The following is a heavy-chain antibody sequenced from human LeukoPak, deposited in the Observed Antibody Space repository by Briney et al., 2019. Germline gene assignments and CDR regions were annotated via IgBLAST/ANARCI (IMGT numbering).Heavy chain of an antibody. CDR3: ARWYGGDAFDI. CDR1: GGSISSYY. CDR2: IYYSGST. Sequence: SETLSLTCTVSGGSISSYYWSWIRQPPGKGLESIGYIYYSGSTNYNPSLKSRVTISVDTSKNQFSLKLSSVTAADTAVYYCARWYGGDAFDIWGQGTMVTVSS. J-gene: IGHJ3*02. V-gene: IGHV4-59*08. D-gene: IGHD6-13*01.